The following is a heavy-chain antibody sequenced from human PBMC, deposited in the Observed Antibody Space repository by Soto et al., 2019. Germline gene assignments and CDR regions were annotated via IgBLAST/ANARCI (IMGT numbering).Heavy chain of an antibody. D-gene: IGHD4-17*01. CDR1: GGSISSYY. Sequence: PSETLSLTCTVSGGSISSYYWSWIRQPPGKGLEWIGYIYYSGSTNYNPSLKSRVTISVDTSKNQFSLKLSSVTAADTAVYYCARVGSRKGEYEWYFELWGRGTLVTVSS. V-gene: IGHV4-59*01. CDR2: IYYSGST. CDR3: ARVGSRKGEYEWYFEL. J-gene: IGHJ2*01.